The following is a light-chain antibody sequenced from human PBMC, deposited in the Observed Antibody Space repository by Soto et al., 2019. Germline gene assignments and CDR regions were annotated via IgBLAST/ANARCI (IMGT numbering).Light chain of an antibody. V-gene: IGKV3-20*01. CDR2: AAS. J-gene: IGKJ3*01. CDR1: QSITSNS. Sequence: EIVLTQSPGTLSLSPGERATLSCRASQSITSNSLAWYQLKPGQAPRLLIYAASSRATGVPDRFSGSGSETEFTLTISRVEPADFAMYYCQQYGSSPPFTFGPGTKVDIK. CDR3: QQYGSSPPFT.